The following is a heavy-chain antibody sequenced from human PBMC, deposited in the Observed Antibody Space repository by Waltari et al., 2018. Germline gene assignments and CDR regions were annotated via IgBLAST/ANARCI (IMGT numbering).Heavy chain of an antibody. CDR3: ARLYDSSAYYNTYLDP. CDR2: IRGYNGDT. J-gene: IGHJ5*02. Sequence: QVQLVQSGAEVRKPGASVKVSCTAPGYTFSHYGIAWVRQAPGQGLEWMGWIRGYNGDTKYAREFEGRLTVTTNTSTNTAHMELRSLRSDDTAVYYCARLYDSSAYYNTYLDPWGQGALVTVSS. D-gene: IGHD3-22*01. CDR1: GYTFSHYG. V-gene: IGHV1-18*01.